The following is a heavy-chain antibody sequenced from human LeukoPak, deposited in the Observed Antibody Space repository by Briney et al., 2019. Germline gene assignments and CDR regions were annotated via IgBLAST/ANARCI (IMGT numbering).Heavy chain of an antibody. CDR1: GFTFSSYE. V-gene: IGHV3-48*03. J-gene: IGHJ2*01. D-gene: IGHD2/OR15-2a*01. CDR2: ISSSGSTI. Sequence: PGGSLRLSCAASGFTFSSYEMNWVRQAPGKGLEWVSYISSSGSTIYYADSVKGRFTISRDNAKNSLLLEMNALRVEDTAFYYCAKLLRDETIYDFWGRGDLVTVSS. CDR3: AKLLRDETIYDF.